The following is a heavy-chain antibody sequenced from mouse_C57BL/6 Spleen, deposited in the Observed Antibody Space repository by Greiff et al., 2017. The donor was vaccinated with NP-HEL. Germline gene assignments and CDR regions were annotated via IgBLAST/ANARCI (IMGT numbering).Heavy chain of an antibody. J-gene: IGHJ1*03. CDR3: TTCRVDYYGPLNFDV. D-gene: IGHD1-2*01. Sequence: VQLQQSGAELVRPGASVKLSCTASGFNIKDYYMHWVKQRPEQGLEWIGRIDPEDGDTEYAPKFQGKATMTADTSSNTAYLQLSSLTSEDTAVYYCTTCRVDYYGPLNFDVWGTGTTVTVSS. V-gene: IGHV14-1*01. CDR2: IDPEDGDT. CDR1: GFNIKDYY.